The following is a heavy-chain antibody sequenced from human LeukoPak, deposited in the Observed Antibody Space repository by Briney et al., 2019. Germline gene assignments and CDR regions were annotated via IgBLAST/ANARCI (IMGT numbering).Heavy chain of an antibody. CDR3: ARGVASAPRSAFDI. D-gene: IGHD6-13*01. Sequence: KQDGSGSTCVDSVKGRFTISRDNAKNSLYLQMNGLRAEDTAVYYCARGVASAPRSAFDIWGQGTMVIVSS. J-gene: IGHJ3*02. CDR2: KQDGSGS. V-gene: IGHV3-7*03.